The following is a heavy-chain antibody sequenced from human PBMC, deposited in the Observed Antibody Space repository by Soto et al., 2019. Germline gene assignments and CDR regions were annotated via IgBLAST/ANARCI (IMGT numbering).Heavy chain of an antibody. CDR3: TTDLGYCSSTSCSAYGMDV. CDR1: GFTFSNAW. CDR2: IKSKTDGGTT. V-gene: IGHV3-15*01. J-gene: IGHJ6*02. D-gene: IGHD2-2*01. Sequence: EVQLVESGGGLVKPGGSLRLSCAASGFTFSNAWMSWVRQAPGKGLEWVGRIKSKTDGGTTDYAAPVKGRFTISRDDSKNTLYLQMTSLKTEDTAVYYCTTDLGYCSSTSCSAYGMDVWGQGTTVTVSS.